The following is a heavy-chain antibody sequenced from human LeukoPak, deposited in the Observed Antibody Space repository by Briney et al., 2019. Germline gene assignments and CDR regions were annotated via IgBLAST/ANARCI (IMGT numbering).Heavy chain of an antibody. CDR1: GFTFSSYG. D-gene: IGHD1-14*01. V-gene: IGHV3-30*03. J-gene: IGHJ1*01. Sequence: PGRSLRLSCAASGFTFSSYGMHWVRQAPGKGLEWVAVISYDGSNKYYADSVKGRFTISRDNSKNTLYLQMNSLRAEDTAVYYCADLGPAPFQHWGQGTLVTVSS. CDR3: ADLGPAPFQH. CDR2: ISYDGSNK.